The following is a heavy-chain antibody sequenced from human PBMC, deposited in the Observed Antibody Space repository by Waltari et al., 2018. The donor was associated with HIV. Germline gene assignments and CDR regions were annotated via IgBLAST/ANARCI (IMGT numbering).Heavy chain of an antibody. D-gene: IGHD3-9*01. CDR1: GGSFNTYA. V-gene: IGHV1-69*01. Sequence: QVHLVQSGAEVRTPGSSVKVSCKASGGSFNTYAFSWVRQVPGQGLEWMGGIIPMFGKPNYEQKFQGWVTITAAEATKTVSVELSSLSSDDTAIYYCARERSGFEGDYWGQGTLVTVSS. J-gene: IGHJ4*02. CDR3: ARERSGFEGDY. CDR2: IIPMFGKP.